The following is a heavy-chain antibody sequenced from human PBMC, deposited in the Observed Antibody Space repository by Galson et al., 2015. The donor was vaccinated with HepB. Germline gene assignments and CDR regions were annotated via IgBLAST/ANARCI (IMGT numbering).Heavy chain of an antibody. J-gene: IGHJ4*02. V-gene: IGHV3-23*01. CDR3: AKDTGPWVRGAFYY. CDR1: GFTFSTYA. Sequence: SLRLSCAASGFTFSTYAMSWVRQAPGKGLEWVSGISGSGGSTYYADSVKGRFTISRDNSKNTLYLQMNSLRAEDTAVYYCAKDTGPWVRGAFYYWGQGTLVTVSS. CDR2: ISGSGGST. D-gene: IGHD3-10*01.